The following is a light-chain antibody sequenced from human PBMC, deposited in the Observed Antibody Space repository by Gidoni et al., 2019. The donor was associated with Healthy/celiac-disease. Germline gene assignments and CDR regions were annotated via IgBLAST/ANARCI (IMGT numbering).Light chain of an antibody. J-gene: IGKJ5*01. CDR3: QQYNNWPIT. CDR1: QSVSSN. CDR2: GSS. Sequence: DIVMTQSPATLSVSPGERATLSCRASQSVSSNLAWYQQKPGQAPRLLIYGSSTRATGIPAMFSGSGSGTEFTLTISSLQSEDFSVYYCQQYNNWPITFGQGTRLEIK. V-gene: IGKV3-15*01.